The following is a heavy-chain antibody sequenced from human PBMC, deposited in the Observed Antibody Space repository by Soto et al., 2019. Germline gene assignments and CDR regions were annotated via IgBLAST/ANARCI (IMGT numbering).Heavy chain of an antibody. CDR1: GGSISSGGYS. J-gene: IGHJ5*02. CDR3: ARGGDYDYIWGSYRYTVWFDP. V-gene: IGHV4-30-2*01. D-gene: IGHD3-16*02. Sequence: SETLSLTCAVSGGSISSGGYSWSWIRQPPGKGLEWIGYIYHSGSTYYNPSLKSRVTISVDTSKNQFSLKLSSVTAADTAVYYCARGGDYDYIWGSYRYTVWFDPWGQGTRVTVSS. CDR2: IYHSGST.